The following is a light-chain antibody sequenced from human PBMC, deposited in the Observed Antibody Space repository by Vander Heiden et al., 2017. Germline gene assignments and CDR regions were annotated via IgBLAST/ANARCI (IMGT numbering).Light chain of an antibody. Sequence: SVLTQPPSASVAPGQTARITCVGNSIGSKSVHWYQQKPGQAPVLVVYDDSYRLSGIPERFSGSNSGNTATLTISRVEAGDEADYYCQVWDTSSEHVVFGGGTKLTVL. CDR1: SIGSKS. CDR2: DDS. CDR3: QVWDTSSEHVV. J-gene: IGLJ2*01. V-gene: IGLV3-21*02.